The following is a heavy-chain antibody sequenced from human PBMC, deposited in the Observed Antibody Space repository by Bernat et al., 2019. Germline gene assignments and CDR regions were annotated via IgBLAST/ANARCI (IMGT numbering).Heavy chain of an antibody. CDR2: IYYSGST. J-gene: IGHJ4*02. D-gene: IGHD4-17*01. Sequence: QLQLQESGPGLVKPSETLSLTCTVSGGSISSSSYYWGWIRQPPGKGLEWIGSIYYSGSTYYNPSLKSRVTISVDTSKNQFSLMVRSVTAADTAVYYCARGGYGDSSDYFDFWGQGTLVTVYS. V-gene: IGHV4-39*07. CDR1: GGSISSSSYY. CDR3: ARGGYGDSSDYFDF.